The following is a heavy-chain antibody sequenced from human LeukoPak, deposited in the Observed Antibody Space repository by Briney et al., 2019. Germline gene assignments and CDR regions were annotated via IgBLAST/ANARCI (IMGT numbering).Heavy chain of an antibody. D-gene: IGHD4-23*01. V-gene: IGHV1-46*01. Sequence: GSSVKVSCKASGGTFSSYAISWVRQAPGQGLEWMGIINPSGGSTSYAQKFQGRVTMTRDASTSTVYMELSSLRSEDTAVYYCARVHGGYYDHVDYWGQGTLVTVSS. CDR1: GGTFSSYA. CDR3: ARVHGGYYDHVDY. J-gene: IGHJ4*02. CDR2: INPSGGST.